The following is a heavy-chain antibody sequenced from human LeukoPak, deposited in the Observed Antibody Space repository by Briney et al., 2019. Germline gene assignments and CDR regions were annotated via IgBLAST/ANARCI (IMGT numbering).Heavy chain of an antibody. CDR1: GYTFTSYA. D-gene: IGHD2-15*01. CDR3: ARGHCSGGSCYVGFDP. Sequence: VASVKVSCKASGYTFTSYAMNWVRQAPGQGLEWMGWINTNTGNPTYAQGFTGRFVFSLDTSVSTAYLQISSLKAEDTAVYYCARGHCSGGSCYVGFDPWGQGTLVTVSS. V-gene: IGHV7-4-1*02. CDR2: INTNTGNP. J-gene: IGHJ5*02.